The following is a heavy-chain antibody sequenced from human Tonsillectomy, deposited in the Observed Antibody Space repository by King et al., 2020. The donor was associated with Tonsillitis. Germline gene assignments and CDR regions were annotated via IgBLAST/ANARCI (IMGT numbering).Heavy chain of an antibody. V-gene: IGHV3-21*01. CDR1: GFTFSYYS. Sequence: VQLVESGGGLVKPGGSLRLSCAASGFTFSYYSMNWVRQAPGEGLEWGSSISSSSKDIYYADSVKGRFTISRDNAKNSLYLQMNSLRAEDTSVYYCARGDYYDTSGFADYWGQGTLVTVSS. D-gene: IGHD3-22*01. CDR2: ISSSSKDI. J-gene: IGHJ4*02. CDR3: ARGDYYDTSGFADY.